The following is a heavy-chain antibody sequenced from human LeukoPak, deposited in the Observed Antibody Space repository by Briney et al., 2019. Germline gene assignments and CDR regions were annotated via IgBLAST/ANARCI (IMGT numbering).Heavy chain of an antibody. J-gene: IGHJ4*02. Sequence: SVTVSFKASGFTFTNSAMHWVRQARGQRLEWIGWIVVGSGNTNYAQKFQERVTITRDMSTSTAYMELSSLRSEDAAVYYCAADRYDSSGYYHFDYWGQGTLVTVSS. D-gene: IGHD3-22*01. V-gene: IGHV1-58*02. CDR2: IVVGSGNT. CDR1: GFTFTNSA. CDR3: AADRYDSSGYYHFDY.